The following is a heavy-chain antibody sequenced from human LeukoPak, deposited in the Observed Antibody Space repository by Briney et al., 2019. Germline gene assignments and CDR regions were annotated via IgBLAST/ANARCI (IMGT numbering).Heavy chain of an antibody. J-gene: IGHJ6*02. V-gene: IGHV5-51*01. CDR3: ARHSGYSGSYFYYYYGMDV. CDR2: IYPGDSDT. D-gene: IGHD1-26*01. CDR1: GYSFTSYW. Sequence: GESLKISCKGSGYSFTSYWIGWVRQMPGKGLERMGIIYPGDSDTRYSPSFQGQVTISADKSISTAYLQWSSLKASDTAMYYCARHSGYSGSYFYYYYGMDVWGQGTTVTVSS.